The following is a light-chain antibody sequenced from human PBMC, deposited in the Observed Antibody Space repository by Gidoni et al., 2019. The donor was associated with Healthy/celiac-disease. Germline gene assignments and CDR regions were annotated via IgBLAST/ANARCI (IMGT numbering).Light chain of an antibody. CDR3: QQSYSTFT. Sequence: DIQMTPSPSPLSASVGDRVTITCRASQSISSFVNCYQQQPGEAPKLLIYAASSLQSGVPSRCSGSGCGTDFILTISSLQPEDFATYYCQQSYSTFTFGPGTKVDIK. CDR1: QSISSF. V-gene: IGKV1-39*01. J-gene: IGKJ3*01. CDR2: AAS.